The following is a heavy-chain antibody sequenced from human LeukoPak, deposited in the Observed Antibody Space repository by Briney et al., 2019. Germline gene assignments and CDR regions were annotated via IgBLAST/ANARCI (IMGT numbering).Heavy chain of an antibody. CDR2: ISWNSGSI. Sequence: PGRSLRLSCAASGFTFDDYAMHWVRQAPGKGLEWVSGISWNSGSIGYADSVKGRFTISRDNAKNSLYLQMNSLRAEDTALYYCAKDNGLDYDFWGGSHGMDVWGQGTTVTVSS. D-gene: IGHD3-3*01. CDR1: GFTFDDYA. J-gene: IGHJ6*02. CDR3: AKDNGLDYDFWGGSHGMDV. V-gene: IGHV3-9*01.